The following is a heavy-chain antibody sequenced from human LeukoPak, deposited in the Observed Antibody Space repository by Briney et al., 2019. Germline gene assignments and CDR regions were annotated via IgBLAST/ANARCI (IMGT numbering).Heavy chain of an antibody. CDR1: GFTFSSYG. V-gene: IGHV3-23*01. CDR2: ISGSGGRT. D-gene: IGHD3-22*01. Sequence: QPGGSLRLSCAASGFTFSSYGMSWARQAPGKGLEWVSSISGSGGRTYYADSVKGRFTISRDNSKNTLFLQMNSLRAEDTATYYCAKLNSDSSTYPYWGQGTLVTVSS. J-gene: IGHJ4*02. CDR3: AKLNSDSSTYPY.